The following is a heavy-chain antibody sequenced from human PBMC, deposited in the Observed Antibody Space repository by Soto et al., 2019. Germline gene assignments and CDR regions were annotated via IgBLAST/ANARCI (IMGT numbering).Heavy chain of an antibody. Sequence: QITLKESGPPLVKPTQTLTLTCTFSGFSLSTSGVGVGWIRQPPGKALEWLALIYWDNDKRYSPSLKSRLTIPXXTXKXXVLLTMTNMDPVDTATYYCAQDIMVPSSPLGWFDPWGQGTLVTVSS. J-gene: IGHJ5*02. CDR1: GFSLSTSGVG. CDR3: AQDIMVPSSPLGWFDP. D-gene: IGHD3-10*01. V-gene: IGHV2-5*02. CDR2: IYWDNDK.